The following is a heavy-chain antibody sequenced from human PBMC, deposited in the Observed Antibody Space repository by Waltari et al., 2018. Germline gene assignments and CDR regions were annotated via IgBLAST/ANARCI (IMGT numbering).Heavy chain of an antibody. CDR2: IYYSGST. J-gene: IGHJ4*02. CDR1: GGPISSSSYY. V-gene: IGHV4-39*07. D-gene: IGHD3-3*01. CDR3: ARTSLIDFWSGYYYFDY. Sequence: QLPLQESGPGLVKPSETLSLPCPVSGGPISSSSYYWGWIRPPPGKGLEWIGSIYYSGSTYYNPSLKSRVTISVDTSKNQFSLKLSSVTAADTAVYYCARTSLIDFWSGYYYFDYWGQGTLVTVSS.